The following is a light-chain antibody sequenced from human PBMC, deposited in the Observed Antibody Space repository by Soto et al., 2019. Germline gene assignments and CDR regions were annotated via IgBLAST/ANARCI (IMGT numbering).Light chain of an antibody. CDR3: SAYRRGIIV. J-gene: IGLJ2*01. V-gene: IGLV2-14*01. Sequence: QSALTQPASVSGSPGQSITISCTGTNNDVGGHMYVSWYQHQAGEVPKLIIYETDARPSGVSHRFSGSKSGNTASLTISGLQAEDEATYYCSAYRRGIIVFGGGTKLTFL. CDR1: NNDVGGHMY. CDR2: ETD.